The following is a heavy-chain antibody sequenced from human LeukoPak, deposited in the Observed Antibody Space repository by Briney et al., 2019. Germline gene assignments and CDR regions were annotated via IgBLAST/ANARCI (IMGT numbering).Heavy chain of an antibody. D-gene: IGHD3-22*01. J-gene: IGHJ4*02. CDR1: GYTFTSYG. CDR3: ARVGLTMISFPLRS. Sequence: ASVKVSCKASGYTFTSYGISWVRQAPGQGLEWMGWISAYNGNTNYAQKLQGRVTMTTGTSTSTAYMELRSLRSDDTAVYYCARVGLTMISFPLRSWGQGTLVTVSS. CDR2: ISAYNGNT. V-gene: IGHV1-18*01.